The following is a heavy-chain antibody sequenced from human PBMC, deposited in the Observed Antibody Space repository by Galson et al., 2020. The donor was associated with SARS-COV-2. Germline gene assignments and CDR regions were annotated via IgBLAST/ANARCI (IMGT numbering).Heavy chain of an antibody. Sequence: SQTLSLTCTVSGGSISSSTFYWDWIRQPPGTGLEWTGSISYSGSTYYNPSLKSRVTFSVDTSKNQFSLNVTSVTAADTALYSCARESLGGALLTIDYWGRGNLVTVSS. J-gene: IGHJ4*01. CDR1: GGSISSSTFY. CDR2: ISYSGST. CDR3: ARESLGGALLTIDY. D-gene: IGHD2-15*01. V-gene: IGHV4-39*07.